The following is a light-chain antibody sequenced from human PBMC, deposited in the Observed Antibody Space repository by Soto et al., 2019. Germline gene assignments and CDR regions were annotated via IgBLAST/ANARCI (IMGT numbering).Light chain of an antibody. Sequence: QSVLTQPPSASASLGASATLTCTLSSGYSNYKVDWYQQRPGKGPRFVMRVGTGGIVGSKGDGIPDRFPVLGSGLNRYLTINNIQEEDESDYHCGADHGSGSNFVYVFGTGTKVTVL. CDR3: GADHGSGSNFVYV. CDR2: VGTGGIVG. CDR1: SGYSNYK. J-gene: IGLJ1*01. V-gene: IGLV9-49*01.